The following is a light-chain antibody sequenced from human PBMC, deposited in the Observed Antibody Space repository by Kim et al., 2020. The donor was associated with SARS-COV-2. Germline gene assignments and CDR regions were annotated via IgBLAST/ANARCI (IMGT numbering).Light chain of an antibody. J-gene: IGLJ2*01. Sequence: SVKLTCTLSSGHSRYAIAWHRQQPEKGPRYLMKLNSDGSHSKGDGIPDRFSGSSSGAERYLTISSLQSEDEADYYCQTWGTGIVVFGGGTQLTVL. CDR2: LNSDGSH. V-gene: IGLV4-69*01. CDR3: QTWGTGIVV. CDR1: SGHSRYA.